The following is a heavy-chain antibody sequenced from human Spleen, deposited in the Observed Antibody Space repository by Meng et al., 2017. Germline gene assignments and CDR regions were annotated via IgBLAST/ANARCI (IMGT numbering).Heavy chain of an antibody. J-gene: IGHJ4*02. CDR1: GRSFSGYY. D-gene: IGHD3-22*01. CDR3: AKAPRYYDSSGYPTAPFDY. CDR2: ISGGGGST. V-gene: IGHV3-23*01. Sequence: GESLKISCAVYGRSFSGYYWSWIRQPPGKGLEWVSAISGGGGSTYYADSVKGRFTISRDNSKNTLYLQMNSLRAEDTAVYYCAKAPRYYDSSGYPTAPFDYGGQGTLVTVS.